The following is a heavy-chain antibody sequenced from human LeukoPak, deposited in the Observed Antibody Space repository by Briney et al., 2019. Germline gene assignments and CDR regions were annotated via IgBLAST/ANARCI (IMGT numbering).Heavy chain of an antibody. CDR3: ARVLWFGELPPRGAFDY. D-gene: IGHD3-10*01. J-gene: IGHJ4*02. Sequence: SETLSLTCTVSGGSVGSGSYYWSWIRQPPGKGLEWIGYIYYSGSTNYNPSLKSRVTISVDTSKNQFSLKLSSVTAADTAVYYCARVLWFGELPPRGAFDYWGQGTLVTVSS. CDR1: GGSVGSGSYY. CDR2: IYYSGST. V-gene: IGHV4-61*01.